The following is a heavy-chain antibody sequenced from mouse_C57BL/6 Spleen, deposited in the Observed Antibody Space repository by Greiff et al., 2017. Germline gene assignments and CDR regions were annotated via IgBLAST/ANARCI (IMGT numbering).Heavy chain of an antibody. V-gene: IGHV3-6*01. CDR3: ARDYPYAMDY. CDR2: ISYDGSN. Sequence: EVKVEESGPGLVKPSQSLSLTCSVTGYSITSGYYWNWIRQFPGNKLEWMGYISYDGSNNYNPSLKNRISITRDTSKNQFFLKLNSVTTEDTATYYCARDYPYAMDYWGQGTSVTVSS. J-gene: IGHJ4*01. CDR1: GYSITSGYY.